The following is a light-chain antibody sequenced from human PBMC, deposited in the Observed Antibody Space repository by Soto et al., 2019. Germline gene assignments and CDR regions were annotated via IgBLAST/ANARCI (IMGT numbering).Light chain of an antibody. CDR2: EAT. CDR1: SSDVGSYNF. V-gene: IGLV2-23*01. J-gene: IGLJ3*02. Sequence: QSALTQPASVSGSPGQSISISCTGSSSDVGSYNFVSWYQQYPGKAPKLIIHEATERPSGISDRFSASKSGTTASLTISGLQAEDEAHYFCCSYAGSSTWVVGGGTQLTV. CDR3: CSYAGSSTWV.